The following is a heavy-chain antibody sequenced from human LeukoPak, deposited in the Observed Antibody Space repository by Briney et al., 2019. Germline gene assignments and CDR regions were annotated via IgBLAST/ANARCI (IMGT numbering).Heavy chain of an antibody. CDR3: ARGGGRHVEY. D-gene: IGHD2/OR15-2a*01. J-gene: IGHJ4*02. V-gene: IGHV3-7*05. CDR1: GFTFNNYA. CDR2: IKEDGSEK. Sequence: GGSLRLSCVASGFTFNNYAMHWVRQAPGKGLEWVANIKEDGSEKNYVDSVKGRFTISRDNAKNSLYLQMNSLRAEDTAVYYCARGGGRHVEYWGQGNLVTVSS.